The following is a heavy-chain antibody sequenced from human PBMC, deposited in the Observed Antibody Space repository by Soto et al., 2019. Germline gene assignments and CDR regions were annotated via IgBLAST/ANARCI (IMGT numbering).Heavy chain of an antibody. CDR1: GFTFSSYW. Sequence: EVPLVESGGGLVQPGGSLRLSCAASGFTFSSYWMSWVRQAPGKGLEWVANIKQDGSEKYYVDSVKGRFTISRDNAKNSLYLQMNSLRAEDTAVYYCARGHPFYYYCGMDVWGQGTTVTVSS. V-gene: IGHV3-7*01. CDR3: ARGHPFYYYCGMDV. J-gene: IGHJ6*02. CDR2: IKQDGSEK.